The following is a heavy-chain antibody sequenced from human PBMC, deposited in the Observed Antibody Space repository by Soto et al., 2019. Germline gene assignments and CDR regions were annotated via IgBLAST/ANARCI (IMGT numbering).Heavy chain of an antibody. V-gene: IGHV3-23*01. Sequence: GGSLRLSCAASGFTFSSYAMSWVRQAPGKGLEWVSAISGSGGSTYYADSVKGRFTISRDNSKNTLYLQMNSLRAEDTAVYYCGEHLMVRGVFDYWGQGTLVTVSS. D-gene: IGHD3-10*01. CDR1: GFTFSSYA. CDR3: GEHLMVRGVFDY. CDR2: ISGSGGST. J-gene: IGHJ4*02.